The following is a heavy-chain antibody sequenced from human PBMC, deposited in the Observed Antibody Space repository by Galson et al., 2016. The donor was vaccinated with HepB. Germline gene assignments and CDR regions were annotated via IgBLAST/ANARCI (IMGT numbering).Heavy chain of an antibody. D-gene: IGHD3-3*01. J-gene: IGHJ5*02. CDR1: GYSFTNYW. V-gene: IGHV5-10-1*01. Sequence: QSGAEVKKPGESLRISCKGSGYSFTNYWINWVRQMPGKGLEWMGRIDPSDSYTIYSPSFQGHVTISAGKSIRPAYLQWGSLKASDTAMYYCARATYYDFWSGQEGATWFDPWGQGTLVTVSS. CDR3: ARATYYDFWSGQEGATWFDP. CDR2: IDPSDSYT.